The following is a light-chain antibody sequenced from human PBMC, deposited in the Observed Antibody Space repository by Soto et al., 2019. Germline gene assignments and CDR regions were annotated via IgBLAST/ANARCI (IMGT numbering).Light chain of an antibody. J-gene: IGKJ5*01. CDR3: QQYDNSPIT. CDR2: GAS. V-gene: IGKV3-20*01. CDR1: QSISSSF. Sequence: SVLAQSAGILSLSPGERASLACGASQSISSSFLAWYQQKPGQAPRLLIYGASSRATGIPDRFSGTGSETDFTLTISRLEPEDFAVYYCQQYDNSPITFGQGTRLEIK.